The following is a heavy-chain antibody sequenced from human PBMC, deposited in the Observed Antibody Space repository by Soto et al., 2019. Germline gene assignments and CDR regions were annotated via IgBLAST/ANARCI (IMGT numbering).Heavy chain of an antibody. J-gene: IGHJ4*02. Sequence: EVQLVESGGGLVQPGGSLRLSCAASGFTVSSNYMSWVRQAPGKELERVSVIYSGGSAYYADSVKGRFTISRDNSKNTLYLQMNSLRAEDTAVYYCARHGYSYGGGYFDYWGQGTLVTVSS. CDR3: ARHGYSYGGGYFDY. CDR1: GFTVSSNY. D-gene: IGHD5-18*01. V-gene: IGHV3-66*04. CDR2: IYSGGSA.